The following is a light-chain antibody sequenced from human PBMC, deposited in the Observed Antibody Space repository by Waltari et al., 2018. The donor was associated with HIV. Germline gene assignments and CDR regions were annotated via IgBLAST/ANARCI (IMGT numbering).Light chain of an antibody. CDR2: DVT. CDR1: SSDIGTYDL. J-gene: IGLJ3*02. V-gene: IGLV2-23*02. CDR3: CSFSPNGASWV. Sequence: QSALTQPASVSGSPGQSITVSCTRTSSDIGTYDLVSWYQQAPGKAPKLIIHDVTARPSGVSSRVSGSKSGNTAFLTISGLQVEDESLYFCCSFSPNGASWVFGGGTKVTVL.